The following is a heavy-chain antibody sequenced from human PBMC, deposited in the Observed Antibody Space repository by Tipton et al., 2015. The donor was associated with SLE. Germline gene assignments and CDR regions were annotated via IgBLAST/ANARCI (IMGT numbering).Heavy chain of an antibody. J-gene: IGHJ4*02. CDR1: GYTFTSYG. V-gene: IGHV1-18*01. CDR2: ISAHNGNT. D-gene: IGHD6-13*01. Sequence: QLVQSGAEVKKPGASVKVSCKASGYTFTSYGISWVRQAPGQGLEWMGWISAHNGNTNYAQKLQGRVTMTTDTSTSTTYMELSSLRSEDTAVYYCARATRSGYSSSWYSDYWGQGTLVTVSS. CDR3: ARATRSGYSSSWYSDY.